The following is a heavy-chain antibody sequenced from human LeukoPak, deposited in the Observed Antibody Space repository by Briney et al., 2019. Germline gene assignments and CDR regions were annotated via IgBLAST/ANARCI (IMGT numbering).Heavy chain of an antibody. CDR3: ARWRDRFSTRVDPGAFDI. V-gene: IGHV4-4*07. CDR2: IYTSGNT. CDR1: GGSISSYY. J-gene: IGHJ3*02. Sequence: PSETLFLTCTVSGGSISSYYWTWTRQPAGKGLEWIGRIYTSGNTNYNPSLKSRVTMSVDTSKNQFSLKLSSVTAADTAVYYCARWRDRFSTRVDPGAFDIWGQGTMVTVSS. D-gene: IGHD2-2*01.